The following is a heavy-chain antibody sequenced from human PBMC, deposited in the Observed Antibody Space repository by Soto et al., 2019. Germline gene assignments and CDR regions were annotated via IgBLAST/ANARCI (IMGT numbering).Heavy chain of an antibody. J-gene: IGHJ2*01. CDR1: GGSTNSSYQ. CDR2: IHYSGST. CDR3: ARRTYGGRSWYLDL. D-gene: IGHD2-15*01. Sequence: QVQLQESGPGLVKPSETLSLTCTVSGGSTNSSYQWSWIRQPPGQGLEWIGYIHYSGSTNYNPSLKSRVTISVDTSKNQFSLSLTSVTAADTAVYYCARRTYGGRSWYLDLWGRGTLVTVSS. V-gene: IGHV4-59*08.